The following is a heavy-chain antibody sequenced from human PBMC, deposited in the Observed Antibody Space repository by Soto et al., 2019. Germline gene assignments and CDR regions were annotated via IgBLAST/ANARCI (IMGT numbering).Heavy chain of an antibody. V-gene: IGHV3-15*01. D-gene: IGHD3-16*01. CDR1: GFTFSNAW. J-gene: IGHJ4*02. CDR3: TTDRFGSHYFDY. CDR2: IKSKTDGGTT. Sequence: EVQLVESGGGLVKPGGSLRLSCAASGFTFSNAWMSWVRQAPGKGLEWVGRIKSKTDGGTTDYAAPVKGRFTISRXXSKNTLYLQMNSLKTEDTAVYYCTTDRFGSHYFDYWGQGTLVTVSS.